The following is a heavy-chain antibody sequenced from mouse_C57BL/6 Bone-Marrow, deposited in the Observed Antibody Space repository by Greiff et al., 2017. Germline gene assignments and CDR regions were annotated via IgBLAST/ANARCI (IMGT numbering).Heavy chain of an antibody. CDR1: GYAFSSYW. V-gene: IGHV1-80*01. CDR2: IYPGDGDT. D-gene: IGHD4-1*01. Sequence: LQESGAELVKPGASVKISCKASGYAFSSYWMNWVKQRPGKGLEWIGQIYPGDGDTNYNGKFKGKATLTADKSSSTAYMQLSSLTSEDSAVYFCAREGTGTLDYWGQGTTLTVSS. CDR3: AREGTGTLDY. J-gene: IGHJ2*01.